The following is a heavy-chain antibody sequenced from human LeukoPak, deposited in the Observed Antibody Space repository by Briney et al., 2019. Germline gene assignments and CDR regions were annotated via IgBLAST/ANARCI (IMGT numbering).Heavy chain of an antibody. CDR2: IYYSGST. CDR3: AKPIVGTLRGFDY. J-gene: IGHJ4*02. V-gene: IGHV4-59*03. D-gene: IGHD1-26*01. Sequence: SETLSLTCTVSGGSISTYDWSWIRQPPGKGLEWIGYIYYSGSTNYNPSLKSRVTISVDTSKNQFSLKLSSVTAADTAVYYCAKPIVGTLRGFDYWGQGTLLTVSS. CDR1: GGSISTYD.